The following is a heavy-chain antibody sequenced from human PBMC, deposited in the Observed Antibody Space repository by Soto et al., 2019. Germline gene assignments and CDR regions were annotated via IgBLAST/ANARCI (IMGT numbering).Heavy chain of an antibody. Sequence: QVQLVESGGGLVKPGGSLRLSCAASGFTFSDYYMSWIRQAPGKGLEWVSYISSSSSYTNYADSVKGRFTISRDNAKNSLYLQMNSLIAEDTAVYYCARDKVVAATHYYYGMDVWGQGTTVTVSS. CDR1: GFTFSDYY. D-gene: IGHD2-15*01. CDR2: ISSSSSYT. J-gene: IGHJ6*02. CDR3: ARDKVVAATHYYYGMDV. V-gene: IGHV3-11*05.